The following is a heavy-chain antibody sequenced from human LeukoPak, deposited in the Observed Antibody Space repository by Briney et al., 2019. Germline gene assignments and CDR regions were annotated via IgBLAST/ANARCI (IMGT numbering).Heavy chain of an antibody. CDR3: ARGQGTVTTH. CDR2: INHSGSA. Sequence: SETLSLTCAVSGGSFSGYYWTWIRQPPGKGLEWIGEINHSGSANYNPSLKSRVTISLDTSKNQFSLKLSSVTAADTAVYYCARGQGTVTTHRGQGTLVTVSS. J-gene: IGHJ4*02. V-gene: IGHV4-34*01. CDR1: GGSFSGYY. D-gene: IGHD4-17*01.